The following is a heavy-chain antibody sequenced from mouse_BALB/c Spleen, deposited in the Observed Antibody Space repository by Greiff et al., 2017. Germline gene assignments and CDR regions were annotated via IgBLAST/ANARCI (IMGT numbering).Heavy chain of an antibody. D-gene: IGHD1-1*01. CDR3: TRATDAMDY. J-gene: IGHJ4*01. V-gene: IGHV5-12-1*01. CDR2: ISSGGSYT. Sequence: EVQVVESGGGLVKPGGSLKLSCAASGFAFSSYDMSWVRQTPEKRLEWVAYISSGGSYTYYPDSVKGRFTISRDNAKNTLYLQMSSLKSEDTAMYYCTRATDAMDYWGQGTSVTVSS. CDR1: GFAFSSYD.